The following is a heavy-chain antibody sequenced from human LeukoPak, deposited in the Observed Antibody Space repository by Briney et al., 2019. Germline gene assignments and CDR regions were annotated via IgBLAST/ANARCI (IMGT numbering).Heavy chain of an antibody. CDR1: GFTFSSYA. V-gene: IGHV3-23*01. J-gene: IGHJ4*02. CDR3: AKERGYGIAAAPGADY. D-gene: IGHD6-13*01. Sequence: PGGSLRLSCAASGFTFSSYAMSWVRQAPGKGLEWVSAISGSGGSTYYADSVKGRFTISRDNSKNTLYLQMNSLRAEDTAVYYCAKERGYGIAAAPGADYWGQGTLVTVSS. CDR2: ISGSGGST.